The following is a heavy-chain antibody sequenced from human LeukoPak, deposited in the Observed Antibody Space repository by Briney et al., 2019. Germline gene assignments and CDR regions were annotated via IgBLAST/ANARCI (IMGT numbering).Heavy chain of an antibody. D-gene: IGHD4-11*01. CDR2: ISWDGGST. V-gene: IGHV3-43D*03. Sequence: PGGSLRLSCAASGFTFDDYAMHWVRQAPGKGLEWVSLISWDGGSTDYADSVKGRFTISRDNTINSLYLQMNSLRPEDTALYYCAKDIGWYSNYFDYWGQGTLVTVSS. J-gene: IGHJ4*02. CDR3: AKDIGWYSNYFDY. CDR1: GFTFDDYA.